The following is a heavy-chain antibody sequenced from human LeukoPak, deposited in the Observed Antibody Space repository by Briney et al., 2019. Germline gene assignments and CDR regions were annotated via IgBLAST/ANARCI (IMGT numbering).Heavy chain of an antibody. Sequence: SETLSLTCTVAGGSISSYYWGWSRQPPGKGLGWVGSVYKSVSTSYNPSLQSRVTISVETPKNQVSLKLNSVTAADTAVYYCARDCYVLGKDYYGMDVWGQGTTVTVSS. V-gene: IGHV4-59*01. CDR3: ARDCYVLGKDYYGMDV. D-gene: IGHD2-2*01. J-gene: IGHJ6*02. CDR2: VYKSVST. CDR1: GGSISSYY.